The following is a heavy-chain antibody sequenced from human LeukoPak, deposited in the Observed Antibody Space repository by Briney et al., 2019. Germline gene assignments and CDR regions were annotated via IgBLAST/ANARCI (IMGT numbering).Heavy chain of an antibody. J-gene: IGHJ6*03. CDR1: GYTFTSYD. CDR2: MNPNSGNT. Sequence: ASVKVSCKASGYTFTSYDINWVRQATGQGLEWMGWMNPNSGNTGYAQKFQGRVIMTRNTSISTAYMELSSLRSEDTAVYYCARVSSSSWYYYYYYMDVWGKGTTVTVSS. D-gene: IGHD6-13*01. V-gene: IGHV1-8*01. CDR3: ARVSSSSWYYYYYYMDV.